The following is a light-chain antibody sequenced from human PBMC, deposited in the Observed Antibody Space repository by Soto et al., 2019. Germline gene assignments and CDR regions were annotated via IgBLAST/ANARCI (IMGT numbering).Light chain of an antibody. CDR3: QTWGTGIHYV. Sequence: QPVLTQSPSASASLGASVKLTCTLSRGHSSYAIAWHQQQPEKGPRYLMKLNSDGSHNKGDGIPDRFSGSSSGAERYLTISSLQSEDEADYYCQTWGTGIHYVFGTGTKVTVL. V-gene: IGLV4-69*01. CDR2: LNSDGSH. J-gene: IGLJ1*01. CDR1: RGHSSYA.